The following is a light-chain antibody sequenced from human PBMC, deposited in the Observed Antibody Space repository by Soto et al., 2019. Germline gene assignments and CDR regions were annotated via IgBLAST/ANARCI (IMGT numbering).Light chain of an antibody. Sequence: QSVLTQPPSASGSPGQSVTISCTGTSSDVGGYNYVSWYQQQPGKATKLMIYEVSKRPSGVPDRFSGSKSGNTASLTVSGLQAEDEADYYCSSYAGSNNLVFGGGTQLTVL. V-gene: IGLV2-8*01. CDR3: SSYAGSNNLV. J-gene: IGLJ2*01. CDR2: EVS. CDR1: SSDVGGYNY.